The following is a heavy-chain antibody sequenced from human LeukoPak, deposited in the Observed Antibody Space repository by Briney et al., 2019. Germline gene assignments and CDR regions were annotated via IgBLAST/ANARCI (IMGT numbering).Heavy chain of an antibody. D-gene: IGHD6-13*01. Sequence: ASVKVSCKASGYTFTGYGISWVRQAPGQGLEWMGWISAYNGNTNYAPKLQGRVTMTTDTSTSTAYMELRSLTSGDTAVYNCAVRVAAAGDWGQGTLVTVSS. V-gene: IGHV1-18*01. J-gene: IGHJ4*02. CDR2: ISAYNGNT. CDR3: AVRVAAAGD. CDR1: GYTFTGYG.